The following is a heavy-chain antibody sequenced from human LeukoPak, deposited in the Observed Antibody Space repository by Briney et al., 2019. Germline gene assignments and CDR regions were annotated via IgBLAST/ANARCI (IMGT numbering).Heavy chain of an antibody. D-gene: IGHD3-9*01. CDR1: GFTFSGYW. CDR2: IKQDGSEK. CDR3: ARTGYRDYYYYMDV. Sequence: GGSLRLSCAASGFTFSGYWMSWVRQAPGKGLEWVANIKQDGSEKYYVDSVKGRFTISRDNAKNSLYLQMNSLRAEDTAVYYCARTGYRDYYYYMDVWGKGTTVTVSS. J-gene: IGHJ6*03. V-gene: IGHV3-7*01.